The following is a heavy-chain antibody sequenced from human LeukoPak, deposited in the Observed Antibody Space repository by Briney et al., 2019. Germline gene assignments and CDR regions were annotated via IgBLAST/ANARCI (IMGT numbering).Heavy chain of an antibody. D-gene: IGHD4-17*01. CDR3: AREGDGDYADAFDI. CDR2: IRQDGSQK. CDR1: GFTFSSYW. J-gene: IGHJ3*02. V-gene: IGHV3-7*01. Sequence: PGGSLRLSCAASGFTFSSYWMSWVRQAPGKGLEWVANIRQDGSQKYYVDSVKGRFTISRDNAKNSLYLQMNSLRAEDTAVYYCAREGDGDYADAFDIWGQGTMVTVSS.